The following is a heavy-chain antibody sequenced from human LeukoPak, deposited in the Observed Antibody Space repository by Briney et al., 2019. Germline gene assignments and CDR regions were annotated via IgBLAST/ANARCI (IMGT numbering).Heavy chain of an antibody. CDR1: GFSVDIVF. Sequence: PGGSLRLSCRASGFSVDIVFMNWVRQPPGKGLEWVSFIMPGGHIDYTDSVKGRFTISRDSFKNTLSLQMNSLRVDDSAVYYCARGNSATTTFDFWGQGTLVTVSS. D-gene: IGHD4-17*01. CDR3: ARGNSATTTFDF. CDR2: IMPGGHI. J-gene: IGHJ4*02. V-gene: IGHV3-66*01.